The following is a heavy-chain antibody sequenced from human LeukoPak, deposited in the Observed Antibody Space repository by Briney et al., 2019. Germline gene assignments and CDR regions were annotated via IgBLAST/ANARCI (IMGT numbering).Heavy chain of an antibody. Sequence: QPGGSLRLSCAASGFTFSSYGMHWVRQAPGKGLEWVAFIRYDGSNKYYADSVKGRFTISRDNSKNTLYLQMNSLRAEDTAVYYCAILAAAGTGNDAFDIWGQGTMVTVSS. CDR2: IRYDGSNK. CDR3: AILAAAGTGNDAFDI. CDR1: GFTFSSYG. J-gene: IGHJ3*02. V-gene: IGHV3-30*02. D-gene: IGHD6-13*01.